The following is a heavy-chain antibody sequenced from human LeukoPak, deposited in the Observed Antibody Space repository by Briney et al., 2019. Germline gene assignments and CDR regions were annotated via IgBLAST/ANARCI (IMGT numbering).Heavy chain of an antibody. V-gene: IGHV3-23*01. CDR2: IGGSGGST. CDR1: GFTVSSNS. Sequence: GGSLRLSCAASGFTVSSNSMTWVRQAPGKGLEWVSAIGGSGGSTYYADSVKGRFTISRDNSKNTLYLQMNSLRAEDTAVYYCAKDPLVRGMTYDYWGQGALVTVSS. CDR3: AKDPLVRGMTYDY. D-gene: IGHD3-10*01. J-gene: IGHJ4*02.